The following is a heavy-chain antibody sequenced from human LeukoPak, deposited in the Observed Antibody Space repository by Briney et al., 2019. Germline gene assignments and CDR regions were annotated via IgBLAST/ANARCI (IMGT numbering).Heavy chain of an antibody. CDR1: GGSISTYY. D-gene: IGHD4-17*01. Sequence: SETLSLTCTVSGGSISTYYWNWIRQSPGKGLEWIGYMYYSGSTNYNPSLKSRVTISVDTSKNESSLRLSSVTAADTAVYYCARTPATTWTNHFDYWGQGTLVTVSS. J-gene: IGHJ4*02. CDR2: MYYSGST. CDR3: ARTPATTWTNHFDY. V-gene: IGHV4-59*01.